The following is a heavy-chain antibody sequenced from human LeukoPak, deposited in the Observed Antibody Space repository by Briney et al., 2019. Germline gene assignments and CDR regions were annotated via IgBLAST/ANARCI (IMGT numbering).Heavy chain of an antibody. CDR1: GFTFDDYA. Sequence: GGSLRLSCAASGFTFDDYAMHWVRQAPGKGLEWVSGITWNSDNIEYADSVKGRFTISRDNAKNLLYLQMNSLRAEDTAVYYCARDLMGIAYRGAFYYWGQGTLVTVSS. V-gene: IGHV3-9*01. J-gene: IGHJ4*02. CDR3: ARDLMGIAYRGAFYY. D-gene: IGHD6-13*01. CDR2: ITWNSDNI.